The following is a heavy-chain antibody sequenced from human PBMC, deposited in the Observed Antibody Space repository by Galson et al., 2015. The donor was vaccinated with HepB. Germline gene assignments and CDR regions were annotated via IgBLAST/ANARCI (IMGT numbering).Heavy chain of an antibody. CDR2: INHSGST. J-gene: IGHJ6*02. V-gene: IGHV4-34*01. CDR1: GGSFSGYY. Sequence: LSLTCAVYGGSFSGYYWSWIRQPPGKGLEWIGEINHSGSTNYNPSLKSRVTISVDTSKNQFSLKLSSVTAADTAVYYCARGGDFWKRGYGMDVWGQGTTVTVSS. D-gene: IGHD3-3*01. CDR3: ARGGDFWKRGYGMDV.